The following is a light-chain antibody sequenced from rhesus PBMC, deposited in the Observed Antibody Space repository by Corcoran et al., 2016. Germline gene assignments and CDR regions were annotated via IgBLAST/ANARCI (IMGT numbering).Light chain of an antibody. V-gene: IGKV3-10*01. CDR3: YQHSSGYS. Sequence: QVILTQSPATLSLSPGERATLSCRASQSVSSDLAWYQQKPGQAPRLLSYGASSRATGIPDRFSGSGSGTDFTLTISSLEPEDVGVYHCYQHSSGYSFGQGTKVEIK. CDR1: QSVSSD. CDR2: GAS. J-gene: IGKJ2*01.